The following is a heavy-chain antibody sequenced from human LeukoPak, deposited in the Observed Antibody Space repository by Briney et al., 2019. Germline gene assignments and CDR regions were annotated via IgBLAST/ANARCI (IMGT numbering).Heavy chain of an antibody. Sequence: GGSLRLSCAASGFTVSSNYMSWVRQAPGKGLEWVSVIYSGGSTYYADSVKGRFTISRDDSKNTLYLQMNSLRAEDTAVYYCARDPSGSYIFDYWGQGTLVTVSS. CDR1: GFTVSSNY. D-gene: IGHD1-26*01. CDR2: IYSGGST. J-gene: IGHJ4*02. V-gene: IGHV3-66*01. CDR3: ARDPSGSYIFDY.